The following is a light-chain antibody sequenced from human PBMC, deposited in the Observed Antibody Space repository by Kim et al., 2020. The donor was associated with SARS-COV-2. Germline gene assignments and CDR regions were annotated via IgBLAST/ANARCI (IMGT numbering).Light chain of an antibody. Sequence: EIVLTQSPATLSLSPGESATLSCRASQSISTHLTWYQQRPGQAPRLLIYDASNRATGIPPRFSGAGSGADFTLTINSLEPEDFAVYFCQHRSNWPPHTFGQGTKLEIK. CDR2: DAS. V-gene: IGKV3-11*01. CDR3: QHRSNWPPHT. CDR1: QSISTH. J-gene: IGKJ2*01.